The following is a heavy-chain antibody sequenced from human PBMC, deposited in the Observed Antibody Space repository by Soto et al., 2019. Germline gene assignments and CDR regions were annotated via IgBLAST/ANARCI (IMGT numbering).Heavy chain of an antibody. Sequence: ASVKVSCKASGYSFTKNYVSWVRQATGQGLEWMGWMNPGSGDTGYAQKFQGRVTMTRDISIATAYMELSSLRSDDTAIYYCARMATFGSLNWFDPWGQGTLVTVSS. CDR2: MNPGSGDT. CDR1: GYSFTKNY. D-gene: IGHD3-10*01. CDR3: ARMATFGSLNWFDP. V-gene: IGHV1-8*01. J-gene: IGHJ5*02.